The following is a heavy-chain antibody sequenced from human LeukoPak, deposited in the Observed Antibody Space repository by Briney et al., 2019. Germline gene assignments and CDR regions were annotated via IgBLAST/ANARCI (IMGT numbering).Heavy chain of an antibody. V-gene: IGHV1-18*01. CDR3: AREESYDSSGYPFDY. CDR1: GYTFTGYG. J-gene: IGHJ4*02. Sequence: ASVKVSCKASGYTFTGYGISWVRQAPGQGLEWMGWISAYNGNTNYAQKLQGRVTMTTDTSTSTAYMELRSLRSDDTAVYYCAREESYDSSGYPFDYWGQGTLVTVSS. CDR2: ISAYNGNT. D-gene: IGHD3-22*01.